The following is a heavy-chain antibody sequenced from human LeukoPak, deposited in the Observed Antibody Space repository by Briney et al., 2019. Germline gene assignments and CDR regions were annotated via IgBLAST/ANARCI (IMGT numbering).Heavy chain of an antibody. CDR3: ARDFWSGYYTED. D-gene: IGHD3-3*01. V-gene: IGHV3-48*04. J-gene: IGHJ4*02. Sequence: GGSLRLSCDFSGVIFSTYAMNWVRQAPGKGLEWISYISGSSSGSTSIIHYADSVKGRFTISRDNAKNSLHLQMDSLSAEDTAVYYCARDFWSGYYTEDWGQGALVIVSS. CDR1: GVIFSTYA. CDR2: ISGSSSGSTSII.